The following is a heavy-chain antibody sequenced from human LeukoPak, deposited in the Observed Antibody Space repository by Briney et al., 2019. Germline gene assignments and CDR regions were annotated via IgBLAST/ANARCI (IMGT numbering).Heavy chain of an antibody. J-gene: IGHJ5*02. V-gene: IGHV4-34*01. D-gene: IGHD3-10*01. CDR2: INHSGST. CDR1: GGSFSGYH. Sequence: SETLSLTCAVYGGSFSGYHWSWIRQPPGKGLEWIGEINHSGSTNYNPSLKSRVTISVDTSKNQFSLKLSSVTAADTAVYYCARGRVILLWFGDISWFDPWGQGTLVT. CDR3: ARGRVILLWFGDISWFDP.